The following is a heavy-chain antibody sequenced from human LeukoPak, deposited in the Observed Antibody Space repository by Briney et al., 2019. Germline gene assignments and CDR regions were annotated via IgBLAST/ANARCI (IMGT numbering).Heavy chain of an antibody. Sequence: PGGSLRLSCAAPGFTFSSYAMSWVRQAPGKGLEWVSAISGSGGSTYYADSVKGRFTISRDNSKNTLYLQMNSLRAEDTAVYYCAKDDDFWSGYPDYWGQGTLVTVSS. V-gene: IGHV3-23*01. CDR3: AKDDDFWSGYPDY. J-gene: IGHJ4*02. CDR1: GFTFSSYA. D-gene: IGHD3-3*01. CDR2: ISGSGGST.